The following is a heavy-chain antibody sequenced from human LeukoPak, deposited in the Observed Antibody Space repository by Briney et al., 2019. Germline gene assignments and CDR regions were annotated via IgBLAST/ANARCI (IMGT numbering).Heavy chain of an antibody. V-gene: IGHV3-21*01. CDR3: AINHRDGYSELGY. J-gene: IGHJ4*02. Sequence: TGGSLRLSCSASGFTFSRYAMNWVRQAPGKGLEWVSSISSSSTYIYYADSVRGQFTISRDNAKNSLYLQMDNLRAEDTAVYYCAINHRDGYSELGYWGQGTLVTVSS. CDR2: ISSSSTYI. D-gene: IGHD5-24*01. CDR1: GFTFSRYA.